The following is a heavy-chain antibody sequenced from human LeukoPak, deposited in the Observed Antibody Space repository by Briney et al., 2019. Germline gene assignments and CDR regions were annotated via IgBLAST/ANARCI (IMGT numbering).Heavy chain of an antibody. CDR1: GYTFSDFY. V-gene: IGHV1-2*02. D-gene: IGHD3-3*02. CDR2: ITPKSGDT. J-gene: IGHJ4*02. CDR3: ARVRLADERAWVY. Sequence: ASVKVSCKASGYTFSDFYIHWVRQAPGQGLEYVGWITPKSGDTYSPQRFQGRVTMTRDASISTAYMELSSLRSDDTAVYFCARVRLADERAWVYWGQGTLVTVSS.